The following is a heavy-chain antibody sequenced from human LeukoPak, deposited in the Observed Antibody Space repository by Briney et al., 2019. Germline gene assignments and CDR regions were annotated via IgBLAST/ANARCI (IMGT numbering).Heavy chain of an antibody. CDR2: ISYDGSNK. V-gene: IGHV3-30-3*02. J-gene: IGHJ4*02. CDR3: ARPGRYYYDY. Sequence: GGSLRLSCEAAGFAFSSYSMHWVRQAPGKGLEWVAVISYDGSNKYYADSVKGRFTISRDNSKNTLYLQMNSLRAEDTAVYYCARPGRYYYDYWDQGTLVTVSS. CDR1: GFAFSSYS. D-gene: IGHD3-10*01.